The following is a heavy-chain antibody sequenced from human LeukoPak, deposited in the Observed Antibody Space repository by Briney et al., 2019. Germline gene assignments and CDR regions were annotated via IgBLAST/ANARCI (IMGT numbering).Heavy chain of an antibody. CDR1: GYSISRGYY. J-gene: IGHJ4*02. V-gene: IGHV4-38-2*01. CDR2: IYHIGST. Sequence: SETLSLTCGVSGYSISRGYYWAWIRQPPGKGLEWIGTIYHIGSTYYNPSLESRVTTSVDTSKNEFSLNLNSVTAADTAVYYCARAGWIITSGIDYWGQGALVTASS. D-gene: IGHD1-20*01. CDR3: ARAGWIITSGIDY.